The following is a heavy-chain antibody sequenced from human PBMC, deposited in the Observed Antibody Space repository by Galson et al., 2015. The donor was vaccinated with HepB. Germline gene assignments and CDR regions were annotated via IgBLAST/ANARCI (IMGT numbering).Heavy chain of an antibody. V-gene: IGHV1-2*06. D-gene: IGHD3-9*01. CDR2: INPNSGGT. CDR1: GYTFSGYY. J-gene: IGHJ5*02. CDR3: AREGTHHDFLTGYYKGWFDP. Sequence: SVKVSCKASGYTFSGYYMHWVRQAPGQGLEWMGRINPNSGGTNCAQKFQGRVSMTRDTSISTIYMELRRLRSDDTAVYYCAREGTHHDFLTGYYKGWFDPWGQGTLVTVSS.